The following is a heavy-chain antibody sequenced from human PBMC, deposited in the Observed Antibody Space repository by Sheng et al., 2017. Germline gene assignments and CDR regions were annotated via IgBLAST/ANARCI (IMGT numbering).Heavy chain of an antibody. V-gene: IGHV4-4*07. CDR1: GGSISSYY. Sequence: QVQLQESGPGLVKPSETLSLTCTVSGGSISSYYWSWIRQPAGKGLEWIGRIYTSGSTNYNPSLKSRVTMSVDTSKNQFSLKLSSVTAADTAVYYCARAGSDYDFWSGYISNYYYYGMDVWGQGTTVTVS. D-gene: IGHD3-3*01. J-gene: IGHJ6*02. CDR2: IYTSGST. CDR3: ARAGSDYDFWSGYISNYYYYGMDV.